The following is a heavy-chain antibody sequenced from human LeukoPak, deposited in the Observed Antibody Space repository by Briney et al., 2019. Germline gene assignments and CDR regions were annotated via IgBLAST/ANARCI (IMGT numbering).Heavy chain of an antibody. CDR3: ARGRVAQHYYYYYYMDV. V-gene: IGHV4-61*02. J-gene: IGHJ6*03. Sequence: PSETLSLTCTVSGGSISSGSYYWSWIRQPAGKGLEWIGRIYTSGSTNYNPSLKSRVTISVDTSKNQFSLKLSSVTAADTAVYYCARGRVAQHYYYYYYMDVWGKGTTVTISS. CDR1: GGSISSGSYY. CDR2: IYTSGST.